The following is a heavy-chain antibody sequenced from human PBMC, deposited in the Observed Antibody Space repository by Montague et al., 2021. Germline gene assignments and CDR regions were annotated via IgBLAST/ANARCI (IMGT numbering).Heavy chain of an antibody. CDR2: VSPSGTT. D-gene: IGHD1-26*01. V-gene: IGHV4-38-2*02. J-gene: IGHJ5*02. CDR3: ARDRGAFDP. CDR1: GYSISGNHF. Sequence: SETLSLTCSVSGYSISGNHFWGWVRQPPGKGLEWIGRVSPSGTTYYNPFLKGRVAISVDTSKNLFSLKMTSVIAAETAVYYCARDRGAFDPWGQGTLVTVSS.